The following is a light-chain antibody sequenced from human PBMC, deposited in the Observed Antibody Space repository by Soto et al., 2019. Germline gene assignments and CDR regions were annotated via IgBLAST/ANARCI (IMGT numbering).Light chain of an antibody. V-gene: IGLV2-23*01. J-gene: IGLJ2*01. CDR3: CSSASSSTLVV. Sequence: QSVLTQPASVSGSPGQSITISCTGTSSDVGTYNLVSWYQQHPGKAPKFMIYEGSKRPSRVSNRFSGSKSGNTASLTISGLQAEDEADYYCCSSASSSTLVVFGGGTQLTVL. CDR1: SSDVGTYNL. CDR2: EGS.